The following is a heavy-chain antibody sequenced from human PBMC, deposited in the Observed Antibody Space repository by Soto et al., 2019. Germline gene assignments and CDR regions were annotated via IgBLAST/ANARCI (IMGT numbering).Heavy chain of an antibody. V-gene: IGHV2-5*02. CDR1: GFSLSTTGEA. CDR3: EHRVDYRCSWNTGSFDY. D-gene: IGHD4-4*01. CDR2: IYWDADK. J-gene: IGHJ4*02. Sequence: QITLKESGPTLVKPTQTLTLTCSFSGFSLSTTGEAVGWIRQPPGTALECLVLIYWDADKRYSPSLKSGFTITRDTSKNQVVITMTNMDPVDTATHYCEHRVDYRCSWNTGSFDYWGQGTLVTVSS.